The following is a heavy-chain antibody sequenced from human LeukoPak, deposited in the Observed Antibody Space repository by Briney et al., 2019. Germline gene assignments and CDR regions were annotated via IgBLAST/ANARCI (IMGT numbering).Heavy chain of an antibody. J-gene: IGHJ4*02. CDR2: ISYDGSNK. Sequence: GGSLRLSCAASGFTFSSYAMHWVRQAPGKGLEWVAVISYDGSNKYYADSVKGRFTISRDNSKNTLYLQMNSLRAEDTAVYYCARDQYEERNGPFRYWGQGTLVTVSS. CDR3: ARDQYEERNGPFRY. D-gene: IGHD1-1*01. CDR1: GFTFSSYA. V-gene: IGHV3-30*04.